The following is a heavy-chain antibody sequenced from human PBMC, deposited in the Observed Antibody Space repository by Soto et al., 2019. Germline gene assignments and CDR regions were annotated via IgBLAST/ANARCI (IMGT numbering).Heavy chain of an antibody. CDR1: GYTFTSYG. J-gene: IGHJ6*02. CDR2: ISAYNGNT. V-gene: IGHV1-18*01. CDR3: ARDLTYYDFWSGYYNYYYGMDV. D-gene: IGHD3-3*01. Sequence: ASVKVSCKASGYTFTSYGISWVRQAPGQGLEWMGWISAYNGNTNYAQKLQGRVTMTTDTSTSTAYMELRSLRSDDTAVYYCARDLTYYDFWSGYYNYYYGMDVWGQGTTVTV.